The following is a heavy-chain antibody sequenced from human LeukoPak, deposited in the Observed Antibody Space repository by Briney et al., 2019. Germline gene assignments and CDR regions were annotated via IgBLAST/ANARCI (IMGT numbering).Heavy chain of an antibody. J-gene: IGHJ4*02. CDR3: ARDSSSWYFDY. Sequence: GGSLRLSCAASEFTFSSYSMNWVRQAPGKGLEWVSYITNSGNSKSYADSVEGRFTISRDNSKNTLYLQMNSLRAEDTAVYYCARDSSSWYFDYWGQGTLVTVSS. D-gene: IGHD6-13*01. CDR1: EFTFSSYS. V-gene: IGHV3-48*01. CDR2: ITNSGNSK.